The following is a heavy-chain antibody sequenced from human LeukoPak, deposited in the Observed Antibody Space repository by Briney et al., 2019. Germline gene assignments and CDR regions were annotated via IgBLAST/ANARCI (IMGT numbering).Heavy chain of an antibody. CDR1: GASMRNYF. CDR2: MHYSGST. J-gene: IGHJ6*03. D-gene: IGHD3-3*01. V-gene: IGHV4-59*01. Sequence: SGTLSLTCTVSGASMRNYFWSWIRQSPGKGLEWIGYMHYSGSTNYTPSLKGRVSISLDTSKNQFSLKLTSVTTADTAVYYCAREVFGVDYYYYMDVWGQGTPVTVSS. CDR3: AREVFGVDYYYYMDV.